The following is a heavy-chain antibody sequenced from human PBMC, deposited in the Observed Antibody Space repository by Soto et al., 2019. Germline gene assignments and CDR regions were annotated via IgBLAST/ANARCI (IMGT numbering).Heavy chain of an antibody. V-gene: IGHV5-51*01. D-gene: IGHD6-6*01. CDR2: IYPCDSDT. Sequence: GESLKISCKGSGYSFTSYWIGWVRQMPGKSLEWMGIIYPCDSDTRYSPSFQGQVTISAEKSISTAYLQWSSLKASDAAMYYCARQPSIATLTDYYYYGMDVWGQGTTVTVSS. J-gene: IGHJ6*02. CDR3: ARQPSIATLTDYYYYGMDV. CDR1: GYSFTSYW.